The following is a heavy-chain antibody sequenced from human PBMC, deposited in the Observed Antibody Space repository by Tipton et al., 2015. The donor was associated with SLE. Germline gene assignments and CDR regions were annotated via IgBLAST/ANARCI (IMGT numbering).Heavy chain of an antibody. Sequence: TLSLTCTVSGYSISSGYYWGWIRQPPGKGLEWIGSIYHSGSTYYNPSLKSRVTISVDTSKNQFSLKLSSVTAADTAVYYCASYPTGSYYFDYWGQGTLVTVSS. CDR1: GYSISSGYY. CDR3: ASYPTGSYYFDY. V-gene: IGHV4-38-2*02. J-gene: IGHJ4*02. D-gene: IGHD3-9*01. CDR2: IYHSGST.